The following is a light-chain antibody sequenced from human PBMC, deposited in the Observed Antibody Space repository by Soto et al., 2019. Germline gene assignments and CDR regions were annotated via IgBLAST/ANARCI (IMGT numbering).Light chain of an antibody. CDR3: QQSFSPPFT. Sequence: DIRMTQSPSSLSASVGDRVTITCRASRGVSNYVNWYQQKPGKAPRLLIFAASSLQTGVPSGFSGSGSGTDFALTISSLQRDDSATFYCQQSFSPPFTFGGGTEVEIK. J-gene: IGKJ4*01. CDR2: AAS. CDR1: RGVSNY. V-gene: IGKV1-39*01.